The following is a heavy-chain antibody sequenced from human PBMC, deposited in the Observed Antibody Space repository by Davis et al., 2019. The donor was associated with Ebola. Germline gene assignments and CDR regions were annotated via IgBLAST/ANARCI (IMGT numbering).Heavy chain of an antibody. Sequence: HTGGSLRLSCAASGFTFSSYTMNWVRQAPGKGLVWVSRINSNGSSTSYADSVKGRFTISRDNAKNSLYLQMNSLRAEDTAVYYCARRQVGASDYWGQGTLVTVSS. CDR2: INSNGSST. J-gene: IGHJ4*02. CDR1: GFTFSSYT. V-gene: IGHV3-74*01. CDR3: ARRQVGASDY. D-gene: IGHD1-26*01.